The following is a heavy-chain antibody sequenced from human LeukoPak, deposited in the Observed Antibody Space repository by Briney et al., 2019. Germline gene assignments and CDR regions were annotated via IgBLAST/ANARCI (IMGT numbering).Heavy chain of an antibody. CDR3: ARGQGATVPQVGKNWFDP. Sequence: PSETLSLTCAVYIDSFSNYHWNWIRQTPAKGMEWIGEVNESGGTNISTCLRSRVILSVDTSKNQSSLKLISVTVADTAIYYCARGQGATVPQVGKNWFDPWGQGTRVTVSS. CDR2: VNESGGT. V-gene: IGHV4-34*01. D-gene: IGHD1-26*01. CDR1: IDSFSNYH. J-gene: IGHJ5*02.